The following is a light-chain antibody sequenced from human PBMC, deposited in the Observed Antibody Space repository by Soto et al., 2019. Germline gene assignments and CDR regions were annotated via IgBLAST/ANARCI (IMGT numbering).Light chain of an antibody. CDR2: GNS. CDR1: SSNIGAGYD. V-gene: IGLV1-40*01. CDR3: QSYDSSLSGYV. J-gene: IGLJ1*01. Sequence: QSVLTQPPSVSGAPGQRVTISCTGSSSNIGAGYDVHWYQQLPGTAPKLLIYGNSNRPSGVPDRCSGSKSGTSASLAITWLQAEDEADYYCQSYDSSLSGYVFGTGTKVTVL.